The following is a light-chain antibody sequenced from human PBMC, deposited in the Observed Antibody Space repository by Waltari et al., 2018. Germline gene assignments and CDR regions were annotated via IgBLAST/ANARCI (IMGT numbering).Light chain of an antibody. CDR2: KAS. V-gene: IGKV1-5*03. J-gene: IGKJ4*01. CDR1: QSISSW. CDR3: QHYYSYPLT. Sequence: DIQMTQSPSTLSASLGDRVTITCRASQSISSWLAWYQQKPGKPPKLLIYKASSLESGVPSRFSGSGSGTEFTLTINSLQPDDFATYYCQHYYSYPLTFGGGTKVEIK.